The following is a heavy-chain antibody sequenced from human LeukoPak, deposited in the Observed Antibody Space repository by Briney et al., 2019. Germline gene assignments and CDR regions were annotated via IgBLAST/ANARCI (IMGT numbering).Heavy chain of an antibody. Sequence: SETLSLTCSVSGGSIGTYYWSWIRQPPGKGLEWIGYIYYSGSTNYNPSLKSRVTISVDTSKNQFSLKLSSVTAADTAVYYCARGGYSYPWYYFDYWGQGTLVTVSS. CDR3: ARGGYSYPWYYFDY. CDR1: GGSIGTYY. D-gene: IGHD5-18*01. V-gene: IGHV4-59*12. J-gene: IGHJ4*02. CDR2: IYYSGST.